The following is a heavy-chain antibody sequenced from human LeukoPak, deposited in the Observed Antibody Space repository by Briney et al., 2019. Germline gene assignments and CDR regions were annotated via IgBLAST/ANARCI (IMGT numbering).Heavy chain of an antibody. J-gene: IGHJ4*02. V-gene: IGHV4-31*03. CDR1: GRSINSGESY. Sequence: PSETLSLTCSVSGRSINSGESYWTWIRQHPGKGLEWIGYIYYTGSTYYNPSLQSRVTLSVDSSKNQFSLKLSAVTAADTAVYYCARLSVVERRGVDYWGQGTLVTVSS. CDR3: ARLSVVERRGVDY. D-gene: IGHD2-2*01. CDR2: IYYTGST.